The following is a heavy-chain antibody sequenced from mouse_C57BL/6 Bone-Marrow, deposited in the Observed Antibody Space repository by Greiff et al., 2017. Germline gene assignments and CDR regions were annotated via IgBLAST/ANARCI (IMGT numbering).Heavy chain of an antibody. CDR1: GYTFTDYE. Sequence: VQLVESGAELVRPGASVTLSCKASGYTFTDYEMHWVKQTPVHGLEWIGAIDPETGGTAYNQKFKGKAILTADKSSSTAYMELRSLTSEDSAVYYCTREGNLFYAMDYWGQGTSVTVSS. D-gene: IGHD6-2*01. V-gene: IGHV1-15*01. CDR2: IDPETGGT. CDR3: TREGNLFYAMDY. J-gene: IGHJ4*01.